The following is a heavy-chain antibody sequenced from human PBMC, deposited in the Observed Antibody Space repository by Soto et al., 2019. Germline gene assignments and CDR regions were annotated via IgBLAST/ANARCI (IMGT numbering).Heavy chain of an antibody. V-gene: IGHV3-30*03. CDR2: ISFDGSRR. CDR1: GFAFRSHG. Sequence: PGGSLRLSCVASGFAFRSHGMHWARQAPGKGPEWVAGISFDGSRRNYAVSVKGRFTISRDTSSNTLYLQMNSLRGEDTAVYYCSRDVLRRYRDSRYSWAPGTQVPVS. CDR3: SRDVLRRYRDSRYS. J-gene: IGHJ5*01. D-gene: IGHD4-4*01.